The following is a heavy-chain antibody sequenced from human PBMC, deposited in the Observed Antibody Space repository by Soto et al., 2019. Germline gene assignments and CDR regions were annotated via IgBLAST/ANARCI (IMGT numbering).Heavy chain of an antibody. J-gene: IGHJ2*01. CDR2: FKRKTDGGTT. CDR1: GFTFSNAW. V-gene: IGHV3-15*07. CDR3: STSVDTAMDTHRKYWYFDL. Sequence: EVQLVESGGGLVKPGGSLRLSCAVSGFTFSNAWMNWVRQAPGKVLEGVGRFKRKTDGGTTDYAAPVKGRFTISRDDSKNTLYLQMNSLKTEDTAVYYCSTSVDTAMDTHRKYWYFDLWGRGTLVTVSS. D-gene: IGHD5-18*01.